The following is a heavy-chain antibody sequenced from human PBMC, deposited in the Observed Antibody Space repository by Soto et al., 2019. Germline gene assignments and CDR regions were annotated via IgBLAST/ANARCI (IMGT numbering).Heavy chain of an antibody. Sequence: EVQLVESGGGLVQPGGSLRLSCAASGFTFSSYSMNWVRQAPGKGLEWVSYISSSSRTIYCADSVKGRFTISRDNAKNALYLQVVSLRAEDTAVYYCAREWDGDGYKAGGFDPWGQGTLVTVSS. CDR1: GFTFSSYS. D-gene: IGHD5-12*01. J-gene: IGHJ5*02. CDR2: ISSSSRTI. CDR3: AREWDGDGYKAGGFDP. V-gene: IGHV3-48*01.